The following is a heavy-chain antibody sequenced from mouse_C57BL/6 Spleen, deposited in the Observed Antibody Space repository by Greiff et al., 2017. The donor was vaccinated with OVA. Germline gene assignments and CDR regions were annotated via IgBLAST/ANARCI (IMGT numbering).Heavy chain of an antibody. CDR3: AKPSYYYGSSPYWYFDV. Sequence: QVQLQQPGAELVMPGASVKLSCKASGYTFTSYWMHWVKQRPGQGLEWIGEIDPSDSYTNYNQKFKGKSTLTVDKSSSTAYMQLSSLTSEDSAVYYCAKPSYYYGSSPYWYFDVWGTGTTVTVSS. V-gene: IGHV1-69*01. CDR1: GYTFTSYW. D-gene: IGHD1-1*01. J-gene: IGHJ1*03. CDR2: IDPSDSYT.